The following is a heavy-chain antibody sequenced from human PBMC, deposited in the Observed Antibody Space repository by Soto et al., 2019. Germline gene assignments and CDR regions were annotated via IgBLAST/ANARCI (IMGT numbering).Heavy chain of an antibody. D-gene: IGHD3-22*01. CDR3: AKEIVAGAYVETSAFDF. CDR2: IDGSGGDR. CDR1: GFTFSSYA. V-gene: IGHV3-23*01. J-gene: IGHJ4*02. Sequence: EVQLLESGGDLVQPGGSLRLSCAASGFTFSSYAMGWVRQAPGTGLEGVSAIDGSGGDRSLADSVRGRFTISRDNSKNTLYLQMDRLRVEDTARYFCAKEIVAGAYVETSAFDFWGQGTLVTVSS.